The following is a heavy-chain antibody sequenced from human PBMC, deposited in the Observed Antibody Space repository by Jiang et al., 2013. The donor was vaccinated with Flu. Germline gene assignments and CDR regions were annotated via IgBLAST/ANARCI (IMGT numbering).Heavy chain of an antibody. CDR3: ASNYHNSSGYYPWWYFDL. V-gene: IGHV5-51*01. J-gene: IGHJ2*01. D-gene: IGHD3-3*01. Sequence: QLVESGAEVKKPGESLKISCKGSGYSFTTYWIGWVRQMPGKGLEWMGIINPGDSDTRYSPSFEGHVTMSADKSISTAYLQWSSLKASDTAMYYCASNYHNSSGYYPWWYFDLWGRGTLVTVSS. CDR1: GYSFTTYW. CDR2: INPGDSDT.